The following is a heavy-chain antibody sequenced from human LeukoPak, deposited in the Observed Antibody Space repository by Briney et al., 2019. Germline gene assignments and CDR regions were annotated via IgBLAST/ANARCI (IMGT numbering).Heavy chain of an antibody. CDR3: AGGVGYNFGLYYYYGMDV. D-gene: IGHD5-18*01. CDR1: GGTFSSYA. J-gene: IGHJ6*02. Sequence: SVKVSCKASGGTFSSYAISWVRQAPGQGLEWMGGIIPIFGTANYAQKFQGRVTITADESTSTAYMELSSLRSEDTAVYYCAGGVGYNFGLYYYYGMDVWGQGTTVTVSS. CDR2: IIPIFGTA. V-gene: IGHV1-69*13.